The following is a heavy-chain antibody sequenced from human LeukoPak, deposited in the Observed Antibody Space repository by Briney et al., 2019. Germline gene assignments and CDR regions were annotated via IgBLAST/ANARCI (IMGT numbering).Heavy chain of an antibody. CDR1: GFMFSSYW. V-gene: IGHV3-7*04. CDR3: AGAYCGGDCYSGFLPLPFDP. CDR2: INQDGSET. J-gene: IGHJ5*02. D-gene: IGHD2-21*02. Sequence: GGSLRLSCAAPGFMFSSYWMTWVRQAPGKGLEWVANINQDGSETYYVDSVKGRFTISSDIAKNSLYLQMNSLRVEDTGVYYCAGAYCGGDCYSGFLPLPFDPWGQGTLVTVSS.